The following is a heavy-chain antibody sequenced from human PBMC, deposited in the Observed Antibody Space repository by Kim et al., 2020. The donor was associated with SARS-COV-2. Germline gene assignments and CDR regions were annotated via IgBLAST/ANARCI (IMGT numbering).Heavy chain of an antibody. J-gene: IGHJ6*02. D-gene: IGHD6-6*01. V-gene: IGHV4-39*01. CDR1: GGSISSSSYY. CDR3: ARRVAARVYYYYYGMDV. Sequence: SETLSLTCTVSGGSISSSSYYWGWIRQPPGKGLEWIGSIYYSGSTYYNPSLKSRVTISVDTSKNQFSLKLSSVTAADTAVYYCARRVAARVYYYYYGMDVWGQGTTVTVSS. CDR2: IYYSGST.